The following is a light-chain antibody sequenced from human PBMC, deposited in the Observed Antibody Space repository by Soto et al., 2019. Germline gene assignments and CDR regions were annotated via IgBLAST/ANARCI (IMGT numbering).Light chain of an antibody. CDR2: DAS. V-gene: IGKV1-33*01. Sequence: DIQMTQSPSSLSASVGDRVTITCQASQDISNYLNWYQQKPGKAPKLLIYDASNLETGVPSRFSGSGSGTDFTFPISSLQPEDIETYYCQQYDNPSLTFGGVTKVEIK. CDR1: QDISNY. CDR3: QQYDNPSLT. J-gene: IGKJ4*01.